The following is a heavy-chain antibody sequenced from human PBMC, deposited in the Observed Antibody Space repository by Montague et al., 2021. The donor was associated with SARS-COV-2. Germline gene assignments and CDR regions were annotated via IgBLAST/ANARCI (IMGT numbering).Heavy chain of an antibody. CDR1: GGSFIGYY. J-gene: IGHJ4*02. CDR3: ARRLYSFGSGTYRD. D-gene: IGHD3-10*01. Sequence: SETLSLTCTVPGGSFIGYYWGWIRQPPGKGLEWIGEINHNGNTQYNPSLKSRLTMSLDTSRTHISLQVTSVTAADTAVYFCARRLYSFGSGTYRDWGQGTPVTVSS. V-gene: IGHV4-34*01. CDR2: INHNGNT.